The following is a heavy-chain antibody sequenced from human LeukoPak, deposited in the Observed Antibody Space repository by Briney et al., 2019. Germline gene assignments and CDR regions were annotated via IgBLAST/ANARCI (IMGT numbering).Heavy chain of an antibody. CDR2: IRSKANSYAT. Sequence: GGSLRLSCAASGFTFSGSAMHWVRQASGKGLEWVGRIRSKANSYATAYAASVKGRFTISRDDSKNTAYLQVNSLKTEDTAVYYCTRGVFWSGYLPSLNWFDPWGQGTLVTVSS. V-gene: IGHV3-73*01. J-gene: IGHJ5*02. CDR1: GFTFSGSA. CDR3: TRGVFWSGYLPSLNWFDP. D-gene: IGHD3-3*01.